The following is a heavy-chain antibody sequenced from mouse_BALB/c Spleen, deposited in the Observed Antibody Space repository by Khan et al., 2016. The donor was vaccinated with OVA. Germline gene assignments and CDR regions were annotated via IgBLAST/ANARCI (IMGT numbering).Heavy chain of an antibody. CDR2: IDPPNDDS. CDR1: GFTIKDTY. V-gene: IGHV14-3*02. Sequence: VQLQQSGAELVKPGASVKLSCSASGFTIKDTYIHWVKQRPEQGLEWIGRIDPPNDDSKYGPKFQDKATLTADTSSNTVYLQLSSLTSEDTAVYYCATHYGNPIAYWGQGTLVSVSA. J-gene: IGHJ3*01. CDR3: ATHYGNPIAY. D-gene: IGHD2-1*01.